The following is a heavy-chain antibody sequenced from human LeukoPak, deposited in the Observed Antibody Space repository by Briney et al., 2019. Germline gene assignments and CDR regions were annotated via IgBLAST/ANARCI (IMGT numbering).Heavy chain of an antibody. Sequence: PGRSLRLSCAASGFTFDDYAMHWVRQAPGKGLEWVSGISWNSGSIGYADSVKGRFTISRDNAKNSLYLQMNSLRAEDTALYYCAKDIGYSSDYWGQGTLVTVS. CDR1: GFTFDDYA. J-gene: IGHJ4*02. CDR2: ISWNSGSI. CDR3: AKDIGYSSDY. D-gene: IGHD6-13*01. V-gene: IGHV3-9*01.